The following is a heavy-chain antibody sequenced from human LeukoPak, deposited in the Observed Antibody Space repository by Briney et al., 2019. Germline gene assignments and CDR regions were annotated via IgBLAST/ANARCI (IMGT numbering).Heavy chain of an antibody. D-gene: IGHD5-18*01. J-gene: IGHJ3*02. CDR2: IYYSGST. CDR1: GGSISSYY. V-gene: IGHV4-59*12. CDR3: ARDPWDTAMVTPSDSFDI. Sequence: SETLSLTCTVSGGSISSYYWSWIRQPPGEGLEWIGYIYYSGSTNYNPSLKSRVTISVDTSKNQFSLKLSSVTAADTAVYYCARDPWDTAMVTPSDSFDIWGQGTMVTVS.